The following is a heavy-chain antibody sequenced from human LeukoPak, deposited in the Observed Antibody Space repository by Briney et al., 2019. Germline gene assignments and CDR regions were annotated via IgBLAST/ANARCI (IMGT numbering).Heavy chain of an antibody. Sequence: GGSLRLSCAASGFTFSSFAMSWVRQAPGKGLEWVSAISGSGGSTYYADSVKGRFTISRDNSKNTLYLQMNSLRAEDTAVYYCAKDLPGTVTTYLGWFDPWGQGTLVTVSS. J-gene: IGHJ5*02. D-gene: IGHD4-17*01. CDR1: GFTFSSFA. CDR2: ISGSGGST. CDR3: AKDLPGTVTTYLGWFDP. V-gene: IGHV3-23*01.